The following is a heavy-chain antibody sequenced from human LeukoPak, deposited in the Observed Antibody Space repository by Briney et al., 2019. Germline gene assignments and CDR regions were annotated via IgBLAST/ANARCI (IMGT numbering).Heavy chain of an antibody. Sequence: GGSLRLSCAASGFTFSSYGMHWVRQAPGKGLEWVAVISYDGSNKYYADSVKGRFTISRDNSKNTLYLQMNSLRAEDTAVYYCARDRQQLPLHDAFDIWGQGTMVTVSS. CDR3: ARDRQQLPLHDAFDI. CDR1: GFTFSSYG. J-gene: IGHJ3*02. CDR2: ISYDGSNK. V-gene: IGHV3-30*03. D-gene: IGHD6-13*01.